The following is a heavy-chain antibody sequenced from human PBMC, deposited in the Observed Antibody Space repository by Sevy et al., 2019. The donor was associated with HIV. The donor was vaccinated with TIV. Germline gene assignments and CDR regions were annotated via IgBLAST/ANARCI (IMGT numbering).Heavy chain of an antibody. Sequence: GGSLRLSCAASGFTFSSYSMNWVRQAPGKGLEWVSYISSSSSSTIYYADSVKGRFTISRDNAKNSLYLQMNSLRDEDTAVYYCAREAARDGYNYVDYWGQGTLVTVSS. J-gene: IGHJ4*02. V-gene: IGHV3-48*02. CDR1: GFTFSSYS. CDR2: ISSSSSSTI. CDR3: AREAARDGYNYVDY. D-gene: IGHD5-12*01.